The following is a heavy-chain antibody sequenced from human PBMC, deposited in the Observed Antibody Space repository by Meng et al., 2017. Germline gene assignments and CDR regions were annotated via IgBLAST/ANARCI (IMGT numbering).Heavy chain of an antibody. CDR3: ARAVVRDYYGSGIYYPFVFDI. V-gene: IGHV4-59*11. J-gene: IGHJ3*02. D-gene: IGHD3-10*01. CDR2: IYYSRST. Sequence: SETLSPTCTVPGGSIRSHYWSWIRQPPGKGLEWIGYIYYSRSTNYNPSLKSRVTISVDTSKNQFSLKLSSVTAADTAVYYCARAVVRDYYGSGIYYPFVFDIWGQGTMVTVSS. CDR1: GGSIRSHY.